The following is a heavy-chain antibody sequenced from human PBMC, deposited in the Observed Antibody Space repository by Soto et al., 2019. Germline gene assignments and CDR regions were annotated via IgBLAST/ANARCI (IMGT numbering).Heavy chain of an antibody. CDR3: ARNLGRIRGALDH. J-gene: IGHJ1*01. CDR2: INNNAESL. CDR1: GFTFSDYY. Sequence: GGSLRLSCAASGFTFSDYYMTWIRQVPGSGLEWVSTINNNAESLYYADSVKGRFTISRDNAKNSVSLLMSSLRGEDTAIYYCARNLGRIRGALDHWGQGVLVTVSS. V-gene: IGHV3-11*01. D-gene: IGHD2-21*01.